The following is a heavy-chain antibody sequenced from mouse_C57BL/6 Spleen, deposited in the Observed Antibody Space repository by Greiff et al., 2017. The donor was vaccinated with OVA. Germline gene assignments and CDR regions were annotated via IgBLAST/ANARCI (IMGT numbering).Heavy chain of an antibody. Sequence: VQLQQPGTELVKPGASVKLSCKASGYTFTSYWMHWVKQRPGQGLEWIGNINTSNGGTNYTEKFNIKATLTVDKSSSTAYMQLSSLTSEDSAVYYCARDSSYGGVAYWGQGTLVTVSA. CDR3: ARDSSYGGVAY. CDR2: INTSNGGT. CDR1: GYTFTSYW. V-gene: IGHV1-53*01. J-gene: IGHJ3*01. D-gene: IGHD1-1*01.